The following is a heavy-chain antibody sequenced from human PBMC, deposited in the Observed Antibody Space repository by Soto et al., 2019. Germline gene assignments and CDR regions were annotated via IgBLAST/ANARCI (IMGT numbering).Heavy chain of an antibody. CDR1: GGSFSGYY. D-gene: IGHD3-22*01. Sequence: PSETLSLTCAVYGGSFSGYYWSWIRQPPGKGLGWIGEINHSGSTNYNPSLKSRVTISVDTSKNQFSLKLSSVTAADTAVYYCARGYGPRMIVVPRRSYYFDYWGQGTLVTVSS. J-gene: IGHJ4*02. V-gene: IGHV4-34*01. CDR3: ARGYGPRMIVVPRRSYYFDY. CDR2: INHSGST.